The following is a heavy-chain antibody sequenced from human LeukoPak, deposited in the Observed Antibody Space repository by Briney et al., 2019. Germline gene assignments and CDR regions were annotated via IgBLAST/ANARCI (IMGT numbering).Heavy chain of an antibody. CDR3: ARTRRVAVTGTYYFDY. D-gene: IGHD6-19*01. J-gene: IGHJ4*02. Sequence: SETLSLTCTVSGGSISSYYWSWIRQPPGKGLEWIGYIYYSGSTNYNPSLKSRVTISVDTSKNQFSLKLSSVTAADTAVYSCARTRRVAVTGTYYFDYWGQGTLVTVSS. CDR2: IYYSGST. V-gene: IGHV4-59*01. CDR1: GGSISSYY.